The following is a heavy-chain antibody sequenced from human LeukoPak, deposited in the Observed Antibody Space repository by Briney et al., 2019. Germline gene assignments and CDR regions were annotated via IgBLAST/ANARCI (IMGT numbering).Heavy chain of an antibody. J-gene: IGHJ6*03. CDR1: GFTFSSYA. CDR3: ARDWRDGYNSYYYYYMDV. V-gene: IGHV3-64*01. CDR2: ISSNGGST. Sequence: GGSLRFSCAASGFTFSSYAMHWVRQAPGKGLEYVSAISSNGGSTYYANSVKGRFTISRDNSKNTLYLQMGSLRAEDMAVYYCARDWRDGYNSYYYYYMDVWGKGTTVTVSS. D-gene: IGHD5-24*01.